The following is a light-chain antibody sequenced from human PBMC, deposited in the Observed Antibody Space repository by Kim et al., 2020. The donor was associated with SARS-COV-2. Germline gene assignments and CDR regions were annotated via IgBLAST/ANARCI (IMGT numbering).Light chain of an antibody. V-gene: IGKV3-20*01. Sequence: EVVLTQSPGPLSLFPGERATLSCRASQSVGSRYLAWYQQKPGQAPRLLIYGTSNRDTGVPDRFSGSGSGTDFTLTINRLEPEDFAVYYCQQYGSSRTFGQGTKVDIK. CDR3: QQYGSSRT. CDR1: QSVGSRY. CDR2: GTS. J-gene: IGKJ1*01.